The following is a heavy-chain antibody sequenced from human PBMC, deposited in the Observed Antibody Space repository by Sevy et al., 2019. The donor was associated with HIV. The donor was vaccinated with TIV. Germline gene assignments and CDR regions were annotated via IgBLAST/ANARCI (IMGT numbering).Heavy chain of an antibody. J-gene: IGHJ4*02. CDR3: TKEWSGSPSN. V-gene: IGHV3-15*05. D-gene: IGHD1-26*01. CDR1: GFTVNDAW. Sequence: GGSLRLSCTASGFTVNDAWMNWVRQAPGKGLEGVGLIKSRGDGGAIDYAAPVKGRITISRDDLKHTLYLQMNSLIGEDTAVYYCTKEWSGSPSNWGRGTLVTVSS. CDR2: IKSRGDGGAI.